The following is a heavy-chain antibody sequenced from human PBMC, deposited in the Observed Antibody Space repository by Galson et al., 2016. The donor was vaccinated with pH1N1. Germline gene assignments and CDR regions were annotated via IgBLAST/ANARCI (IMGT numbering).Heavy chain of an antibody. CDR2: ISPSGATR. CDR1: GFTFGDYY. J-gene: IGHJ5*02. D-gene: IGHD4-17*01. Sequence: SLRLSCAASGFTFGDYYMGWIRQAPGKGLECLSYISPSGATRHYTDSVKGRFTISRDNAKNSLFLQMNSLRAEDTATYFCARDGGAFQMRFDPWGQGSLVTVSS. V-gene: IGHV3-11*04. CDR3: ARDGGAFQMRFDP.